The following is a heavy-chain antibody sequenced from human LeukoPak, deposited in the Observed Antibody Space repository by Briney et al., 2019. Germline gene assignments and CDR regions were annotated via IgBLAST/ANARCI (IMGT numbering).Heavy chain of an antibody. Sequence: GGSLRLSCAATRFTFTNAWMIWVREAPGKELEWVGRIKSETDGGTTDYAAPVKGRFTISRDDSKNTLYLQMNSLKTEDTAVYYCTTDSKVGASFFDYWGQGTLVTVSS. CDR2: IKSETDGGTT. D-gene: IGHD1-26*01. CDR1: RFTFTNAW. CDR3: TTDSKVGASFFDY. V-gene: IGHV3-15*01. J-gene: IGHJ4*02.